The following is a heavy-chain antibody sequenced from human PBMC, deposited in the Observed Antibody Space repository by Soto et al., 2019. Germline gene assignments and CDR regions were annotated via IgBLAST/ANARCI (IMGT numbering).Heavy chain of an antibody. J-gene: IGHJ5*02. D-gene: IGHD3-10*01. Sequence: GASVKVSCKASGGTFSSYTISWVRQAPGQGLEWMGRIILILGIANYAQKFQGRVTITADKSTSTAYMELSSLRSEDTAVYYCARDPLITMVRGVVQNNWFDPWGQGTLVTVS. CDR1: GGTFSSYT. V-gene: IGHV1-69*04. CDR3: ARDPLITMVRGVVQNNWFDP. CDR2: IILILGIA.